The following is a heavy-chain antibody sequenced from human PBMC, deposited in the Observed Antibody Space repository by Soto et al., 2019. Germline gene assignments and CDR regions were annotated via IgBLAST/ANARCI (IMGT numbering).Heavy chain of an antibody. D-gene: IGHD2-2*03. CDR3: AMVDIYVTPTPPDV. Sequence: QIQLVQSGDEVKKPGASVKVSCKASGYIFVNYGIAWVRQAPGQGLEWMGWISPYTGNTHSASKVQGRLTMTTDTSTSTAYTNLGSLTSDDTAVYYCAMVDIYVTPTPPDVGGQGTTVTFSS. CDR1: GYIFVNYG. J-gene: IGHJ6*02. CDR2: ISPYTGNT. V-gene: IGHV1-18*01.